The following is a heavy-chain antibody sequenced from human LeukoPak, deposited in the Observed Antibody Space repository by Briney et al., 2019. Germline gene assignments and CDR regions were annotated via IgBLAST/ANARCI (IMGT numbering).Heavy chain of an antibody. CDR3: AKRSAVAGPLDY. D-gene: IGHD6-19*01. CDR1: GFTFSSYA. CDR2: ISGSGGST. Sequence: PGGSLRLSCAAPGFTFSSYAMSWVRQAPGKGLEWVSAISGSGGSTNYADSVKGRFTISRDNSKNTLYLQMNSLRAEDTAVYYCAKRSAVAGPLDYWGQGTLVTVSS. J-gene: IGHJ4*02. V-gene: IGHV3-23*01.